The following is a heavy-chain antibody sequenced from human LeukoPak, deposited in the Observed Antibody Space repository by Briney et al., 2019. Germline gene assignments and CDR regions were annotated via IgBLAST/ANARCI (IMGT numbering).Heavy chain of an antibody. CDR1: GFTFSSYW. J-gene: IGHJ4*02. CDR3: ARSARESSSSPFDY. D-gene: IGHD6-6*01. CDR2: IKQDGSEK. Sequence: SGGSLRLSCAASGFTFSSYWMSWVRQAPGKGLEWVANIKQDGSEKYYVDSVKGRFTISRDNAKNSLYLQLNSLRAEDTAVYYCARSARESSSSPFDYWGQGTLVTVSS. V-gene: IGHV3-7*03.